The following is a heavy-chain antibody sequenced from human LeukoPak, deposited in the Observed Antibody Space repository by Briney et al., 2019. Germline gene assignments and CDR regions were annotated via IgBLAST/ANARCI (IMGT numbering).Heavy chain of an antibody. CDR2: MNPNSGNT. CDR3: ARVKGLGTSYLGY. V-gene: IGHV1-8*03. D-gene: IGHD2-2*01. J-gene: IGHJ4*03. Sequence: ASVKDSCKASGYTFTSYDINWVRQATGQGLEWMGWMNPNSGNTGYAQKFQGRVTITRNTSISTAYMELSSLRSEDTAVYYCARVKGLGTSYLGYWGQGTLVTVSS. CDR1: GYTFTSYD.